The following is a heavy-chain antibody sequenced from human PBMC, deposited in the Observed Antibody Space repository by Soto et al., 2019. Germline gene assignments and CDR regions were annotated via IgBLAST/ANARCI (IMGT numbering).Heavy chain of an antibody. CDR1: GGSFIGYY. J-gene: IGHJ4*02. V-gene: IGHV4-34*01. CDR3: ARGTPRRHYYDSSGYYRY. CDR2: INHSGST. Sequence: SETLSLTCAVYGGSFIGYYWSWIRQPPGKGLEWIGEINHSGSTNYNPSLKSRVTISVDTSKNQFSLKLSSVTAADTAVYYCARGTPRRHYYDSSGYYRYWGQGTLVTVSS. D-gene: IGHD3-22*01.